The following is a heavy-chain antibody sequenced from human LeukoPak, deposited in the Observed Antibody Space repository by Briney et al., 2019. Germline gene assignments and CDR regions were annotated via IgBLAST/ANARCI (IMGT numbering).Heavy chain of an antibody. J-gene: IGHJ4*02. CDR3: ARVHLVVVITWFDY. Sequence: GGSLRLSCAASGFTFSNYWMSWVRQAPGKGLEWVAVISYDGSNKYYADSVKGRFTISRDNSKNTLYLQMNSLRAEDTAVYYCARVHLVVVITWFDYWGQGTLVTVSS. CDR2: ISYDGSNK. D-gene: IGHD3-22*01. CDR1: GFTFSNYW. V-gene: IGHV3-30-3*01.